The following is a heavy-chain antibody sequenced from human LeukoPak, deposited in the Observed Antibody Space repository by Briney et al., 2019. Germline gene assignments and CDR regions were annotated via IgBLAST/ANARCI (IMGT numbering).Heavy chain of an antibody. CDR1: GGSITSSNYY. CDR3: ARGGYTYGVLIDYFDS. D-gene: IGHD5-18*01. CDR2: IYYSGTT. J-gene: IGHJ4*02. Sequence: PSETLSLTCSVSGGSITSSNYYWGWIRQPPGKGLEWIGTIYYSGTTYYNPSLKSRVSISVDTSKNQFSLRLNSVTAADTAVYFCARGGYTYGVLIDYFDSWGQGTLVTVSS. V-gene: IGHV4-39*07.